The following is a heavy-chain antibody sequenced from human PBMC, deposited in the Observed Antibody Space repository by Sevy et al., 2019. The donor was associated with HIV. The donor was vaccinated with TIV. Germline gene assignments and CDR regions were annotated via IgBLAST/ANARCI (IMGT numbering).Heavy chain of an antibody. D-gene: IGHD5-12*01. CDR1: GFTFSSYA. Sequence: GGSLRLSCAASGFTFSSYAMHWVRQAPGKGLEWVAIISYDGSNKYHADSVKGRFTITRDNSKNTLYLEMNSLRTEDTAIYYWASGRWLQESDYWGQGTLVTVSS. CDR2: ISYDGSNK. J-gene: IGHJ4*02. CDR3: ASGRWLQESDY. V-gene: IGHV3-30-3*01.